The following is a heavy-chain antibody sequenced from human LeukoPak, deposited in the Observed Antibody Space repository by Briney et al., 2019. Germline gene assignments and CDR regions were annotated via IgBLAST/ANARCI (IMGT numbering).Heavy chain of an antibody. CDR3: ARDREWEPPHY. Sequence: PGGSLRLSCAASGFTFSSYWISWVRQAPGKGLEWVANIKQDGSEKYYVDSVKGRFTISRDNAKNSLYLQMNSLRAEDTAVYYCARDREWEPPHYWGQGTLVTVSS. CDR2: IKQDGSEK. D-gene: IGHD1-26*01. CDR1: GFTFSSYW. J-gene: IGHJ4*02. V-gene: IGHV3-7*01.